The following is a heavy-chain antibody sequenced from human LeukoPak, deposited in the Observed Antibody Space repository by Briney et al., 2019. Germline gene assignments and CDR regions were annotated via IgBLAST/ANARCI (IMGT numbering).Heavy chain of an antibody. J-gene: IGHJ5*02. V-gene: IGHV3-23*01. CDR3: ANFERTVAGPYNWFDP. D-gene: IGHD6-19*01. Sequence: ETLSLTCTVSGGSISSSSYYWGWIRQPPGKGLEWVSAISGSGGNTYYADSVKGRFTISRDNSKNTLYLQMNSLRAEDTAVYYCANFERTVAGPYNWFDPWGQGTLVTVSS. CDR1: GGSISSSSYY. CDR2: ISGSGGNT.